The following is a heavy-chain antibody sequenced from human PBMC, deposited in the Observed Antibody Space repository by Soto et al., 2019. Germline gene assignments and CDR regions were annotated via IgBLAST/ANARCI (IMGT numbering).Heavy chain of an antibody. CDR3: ARGEDIVVVVAATTHYAGMDV. CDR2: INHSGST. V-gene: IGHV4-34*01. D-gene: IGHD2-15*01. Sequence: SETLSLTCAVYGGSFSGYYWSWIRQPPGKGLEWIGEINHSGSTNYNPSLKSRVTISVDTSKNQFSLKLSSVTAADTAVYYCARGEDIVVVVAATTHYAGMDVWGQGTTVTVSS. CDR1: GGSFSGYY. J-gene: IGHJ6*02.